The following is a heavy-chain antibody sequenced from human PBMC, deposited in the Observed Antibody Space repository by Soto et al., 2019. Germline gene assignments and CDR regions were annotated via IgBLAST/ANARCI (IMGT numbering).Heavy chain of an antibody. CDR1: GGTFSSYA. CDR3: ARSSVPRGGLREAVAGPYGMAV. D-gene: IGHD6-19*01. J-gene: IGHJ6*02. Sequence: QVQLVQSGAGVKKPGSSVNVSCKASGGTFSSYAISWVRQAPGQGLEWMGGIITIFGTANYAQKFQGRVTITADESTCTAYMELSRLRSEDTAVYYCARSSVPRGGLREAVAGPYGMAVWCQGPTVPVS. CDR2: IITIFGTA. V-gene: IGHV1-69*01.